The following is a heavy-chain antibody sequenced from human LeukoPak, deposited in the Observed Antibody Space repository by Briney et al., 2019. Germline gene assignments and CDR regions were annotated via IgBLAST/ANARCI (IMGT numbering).Heavy chain of an antibody. D-gene: IGHD1-1*01. CDR3: VKDHTGKEDK. Sequence: GGSLRLSSAASGFTFGSFWIHWVRQVPGKGLVWVARINPESTTITYADSVKGRFTISRDYARNTLYLQMNSLRGEDTAVYYCVKDHTGKEDKWGQGTLVTVSS. J-gene: IGHJ4*02. V-gene: IGHV3-74*03. CDR2: INPESTTI. CDR1: GFTFGSFW.